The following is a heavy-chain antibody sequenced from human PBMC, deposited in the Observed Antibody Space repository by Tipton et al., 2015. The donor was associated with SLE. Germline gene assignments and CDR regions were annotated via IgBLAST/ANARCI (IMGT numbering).Heavy chain of an antibody. Sequence: SLRLSCAASGFSFSSHSMNWVRQAPGKGLEWGSYISSGSGTIYYAAYVKGRLTIPSDNAQNSLYLQMTSLRAEETPAYYCVSALGRVVGGITSDPWGQEPLVPFP. CDR1: GFSFSSHS. CDR3: VSALGRVVGGITSDP. CDR2: ISSGSGTI. D-gene: IGHD3-3*01. V-gene: IGHV3-48*01. J-gene: IGHJ5*02.